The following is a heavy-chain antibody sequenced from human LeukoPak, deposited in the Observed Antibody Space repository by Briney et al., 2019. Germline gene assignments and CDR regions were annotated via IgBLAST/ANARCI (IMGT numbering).Heavy chain of an antibody. CDR3: ARDAGSQEGMDV. CDR1: GGSISPYY. CDR2: IYSGGST. Sequence: ETLSLTCTVSGGSISPYYWSWVHQAPGKGLEWVSVIYSGGSTYYADSVKGRFTISRHNSKNTLYLQMNSLRAEDTAVYYCARDAGSQEGMDVWGQGTTVTVSS. V-gene: IGHV3-53*04. J-gene: IGHJ6*02. D-gene: IGHD3-10*01.